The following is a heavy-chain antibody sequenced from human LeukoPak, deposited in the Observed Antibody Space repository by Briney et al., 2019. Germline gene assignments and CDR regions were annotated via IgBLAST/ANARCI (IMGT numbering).Heavy chain of an antibody. J-gene: IGHJ6*02. CDR1: GGSISYYY. Sequence: SETLSLTCTVSGGSISYYYWSWIRQSPGKGLEWIGYIYYSGTTNYNPSLKSRVTISVDTSKNQFSLRLSSVTAADTAVYYCAREDPQTTVPEGMDVWGQGTTVTVSS. V-gene: IGHV4-59*01. D-gene: IGHD4-17*01. CDR2: IYYSGTT. CDR3: AREDPQTTVPEGMDV.